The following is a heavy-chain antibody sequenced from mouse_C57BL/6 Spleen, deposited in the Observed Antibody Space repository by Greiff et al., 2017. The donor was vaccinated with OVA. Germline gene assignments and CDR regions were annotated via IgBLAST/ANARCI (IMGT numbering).Heavy chain of an antibody. CDR3: ARSGDYDVMDY. J-gene: IGHJ4*01. D-gene: IGHD3-1*01. Sequence: QVQLQQPGAELVMPGASVKLSCKASGYTFTSYWMHWVKQRPGQGLEWIGEIDPSDSYTNYNQKFKGKSTLTVDKCSSTAYMQLSSLTSEDSAVYYCARSGDYDVMDYWGQGTSVTVSS. V-gene: IGHV1-69*01. CDR1: GYTFTSYW. CDR2: IDPSDSYT.